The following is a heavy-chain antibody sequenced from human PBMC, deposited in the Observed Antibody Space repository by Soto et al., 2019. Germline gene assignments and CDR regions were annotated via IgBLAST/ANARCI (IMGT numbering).Heavy chain of an antibody. CDR1: GGSVNGYY. D-gene: IGHD3-3*01. CDR3: ATRITVFGLLIPPFDP. Sequence: KSSETLSLTCAVYGGSVNGYYWNWIRQPPGKGLEWIGEIYHTGGTHYNPSLKSRVTMSVETSKNQSSRRLSSVTAADTDIYYCATRITVFGLLIPPFDPWGQGTQVTVSS. CDR2: IYHTGGT. V-gene: IGHV4-34*01. J-gene: IGHJ5*02.